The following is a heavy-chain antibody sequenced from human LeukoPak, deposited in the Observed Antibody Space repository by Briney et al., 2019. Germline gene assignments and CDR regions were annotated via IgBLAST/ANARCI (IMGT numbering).Heavy chain of an antibody. V-gene: IGHV3-30*04. CDR2: ISYDGSNK. CDR3: AKGRSLHYYYYMDV. D-gene: IGHD6-13*01. Sequence: GGSLRLSCAASGFTFSSYAMHWVRQAPGKGLEWVAVISYDGSNKYYADSVKGRFTISRDNSKNTLYLQMNSLRAEDTAVYYCAKGRSLHYYYYMDVWGKGTTVTVSS. CDR1: GFTFSSYA. J-gene: IGHJ6*03.